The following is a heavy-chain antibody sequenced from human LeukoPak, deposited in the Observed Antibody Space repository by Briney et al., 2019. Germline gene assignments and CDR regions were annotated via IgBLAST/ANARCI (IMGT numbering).Heavy chain of an antibody. V-gene: IGHV1-46*01. D-gene: IGHD5-18*01. CDR1: GYTFTSYY. J-gene: IGHJ4*02. Sequence: GASVKVSCKASGYTFTSYYMHWVRQAPGQGLEWMGIVNPSAGGTSYAQKFQGRVTMTRDTSTSTVYMELSSLRSEDTAVYYCARDSVVYSSGFDCWGQGTLVTVSS. CDR2: VNPSAGGT. CDR3: ARDSVVYSSGFDC.